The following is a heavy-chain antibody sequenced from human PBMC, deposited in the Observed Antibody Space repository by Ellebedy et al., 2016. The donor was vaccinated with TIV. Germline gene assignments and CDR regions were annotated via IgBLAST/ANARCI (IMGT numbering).Heavy chain of an antibody. Sequence: GESLKISCAASGFTFSSYGMHWVRQAPGKGLEWVAVIWYDGSNKYYADSVKGRFTISRDNSKNSLYLQMNSLRAEDTAVYYCARDSSGWYTEDAFDIWGQGTMVTVSS. D-gene: IGHD6-19*01. CDR2: IWYDGSNK. CDR3: ARDSSGWYTEDAFDI. J-gene: IGHJ3*02. CDR1: GFTFSSYG. V-gene: IGHV3-33*01.